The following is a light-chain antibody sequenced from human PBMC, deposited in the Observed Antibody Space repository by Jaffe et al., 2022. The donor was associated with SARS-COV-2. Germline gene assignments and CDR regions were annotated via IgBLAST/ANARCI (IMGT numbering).Light chain of an antibody. J-gene: IGLJ1*01. V-gene: IGLV2-14*03. Sequence: QSALTQPASVSGSPGQSITISCTGTSSDIGGYNYVSWYQHHPGGAPKLIIYDVSRWPSGASDRFSGSKSGNTASLTISGLQTEDEADYYCSSFTSSSTYVFGTGTKVTVL. CDR1: SSDIGGYNY. CDR2: DVS. CDR3: SSFTSSSTYV.